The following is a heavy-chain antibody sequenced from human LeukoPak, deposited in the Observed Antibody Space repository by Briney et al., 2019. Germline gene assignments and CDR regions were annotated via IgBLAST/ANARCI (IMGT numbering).Heavy chain of an antibody. J-gene: IGHJ4*02. CDR3: ARGLYSGSYLGGEDYFDY. V-gene: IGHV1-46*01. Sequence: ASVKVSCKASGYTFTSYYMHWVRQAPGQGLEWMGIINPSGGSTSYAQKFQGRVTMTRDTSTSTVYMELSSLRSEDTAVCYCARGLYSGSYLGGEDYFDYWGQGTLVTVSS. D-gene: IGHD1-26*01. CDR2: INPSGGST. CDR1: GYTFTSYY.